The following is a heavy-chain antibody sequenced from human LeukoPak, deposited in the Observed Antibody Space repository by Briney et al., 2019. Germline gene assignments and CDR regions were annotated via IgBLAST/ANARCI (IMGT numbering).Heavy chain of an antibody. D-gene: IGHD3-10*01. CDR1: GGSISSYY. V-gene: IGHV4-59*01. CDR2: IYYSGST. Sequence: SETLSLTCTVSGGSISSYYWSWIRQPPGKGLEWIGYIYYSGSTNYNPSLKSRVTISVDTSKNQFSLKLSSVTAADTAVYYCARVWVRGVMVDWFDPGGQGTLVTVSS. CDR3: ARVWVRGVMVDWFDP. J-gene: IGHJ5*02.